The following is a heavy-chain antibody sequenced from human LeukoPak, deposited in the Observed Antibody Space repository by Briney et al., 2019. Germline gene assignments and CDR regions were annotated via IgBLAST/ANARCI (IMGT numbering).Heavy chain of an antibody. CDR2: ISGSGGGT. CDR1: GFTFSSYA. CDR3: AKDVGGVQDYYYDSSGYG. J-gene: IGHJ4*02. Sequence: GGSLRLSCAASGFTFSSYAMSWVRQAPGKGLEWVSAISGSGGGTYYADSVKGRFTISRDNSKSTLYLQMNSLRAEDTAVYYCAKDVGGVQDYYYDSSGYGWGQGTLVTVSS. D-gene: IGHD3-22*01. V-gene: IGHV3-23*01.